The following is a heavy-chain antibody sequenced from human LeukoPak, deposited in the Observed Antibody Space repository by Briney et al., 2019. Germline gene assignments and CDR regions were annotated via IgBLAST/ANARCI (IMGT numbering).Heavy chain of an antibody. CDR3: ARGGYYDSSGSFDP. CDR2: INPSGGST. CDR1: GYTFARYY. Sequence: ASVKVSCKASGYTFARYYIHWVRQAPGQGLEWMGIINPSGGSTRYAQRFQGRVTMTRDTSTSTVYMELSSLRSDDTAVYYCARGGYYDSSGSFDPWGQGTLVTVSS. D-gene: IGHD3-22*01. V-gene: IGHV1-46*01. J-gene: IGHJ5*02.